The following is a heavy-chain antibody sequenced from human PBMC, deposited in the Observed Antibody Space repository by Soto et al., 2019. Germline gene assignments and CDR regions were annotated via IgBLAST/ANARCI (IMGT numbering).Heavy chain of an antibody. J-gene: IGHJ6*02. D-gene: IGHD5-18*01. Sequence: GGSLRLSCEASGFTFSGYGMHWVRQAPGKGLEWVAVISYYGTNEYYEDSVKGRFTISRDNAKNSLYLQMNSLRAEDTAVYYCARDMAYSYGFDYYYGMDVWGQGTTVTVYS. V-gene: IGHV3-30*03. CDR1: GFTFSGYG. CDR3: ARDMAYSYGFDYYYGMDV. CDR2: ISYYGTNE.